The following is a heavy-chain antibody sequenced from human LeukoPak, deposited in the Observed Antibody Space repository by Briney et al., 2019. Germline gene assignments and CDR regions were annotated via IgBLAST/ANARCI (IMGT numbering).Heavy chain of an antibody. J-gene: IGHJ4*02. CDR1: GYSFTSYW. V-gene: IGHV5-10-1*01. Sequence: GESLRISCKGSGYSFTSYWISWVRQMPGKGLEWMGRIDPSDSYTNYSPSFQGHVTISADKSISTAYLQWSSPKASDTAMYYCASSILYYDILTGYYPLDYWGQGTLVTVSS. CDR3: ASSILYYDILTGYYPLDY. D-gene: IGHD3-9*01. CDR2: IDPSDSYT.